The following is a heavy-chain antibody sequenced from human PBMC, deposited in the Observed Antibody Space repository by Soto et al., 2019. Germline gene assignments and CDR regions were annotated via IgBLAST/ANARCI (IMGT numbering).Heavy chain of an antibody. V-gene: IGHV5-10-1*01. CDR3: ARQIYDSDTGPNFQYYFDS. Sequence: AESRNISCKGSRYSLAGYWIASARQRPGEGVEGQGLMNTSDSHPYYRPSFRGHVTLAVAKTTTTESLQWSSMGASDTAMYYSARQIYDSDTGPNFQYYFDSWGQGTPVTVSS. CDR2: MNTSDSHP. J-gene: IGHJ4*02. CDR1: RYSLAGYW. D-gene: IGHD3-22*01.